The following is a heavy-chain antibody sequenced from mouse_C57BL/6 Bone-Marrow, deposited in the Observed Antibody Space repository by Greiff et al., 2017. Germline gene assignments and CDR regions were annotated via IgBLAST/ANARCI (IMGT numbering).Heavy chain of an antibody. V-gene: IGHV1-9*01. Sequence: QVTLKVSGAELMKPGASVKLSCKATGYTFTGYWIEWVKQRPGHGLEWIGEILPGSGSTNYNEKFKGKATFTADTSSNTAYMQPSSLTTEDSAIYYCARWGYAMDYWGQGTSVTVSS. CDR3: ARWGYAMDY. CDR1: GYTFTGYW. J-gene: IGHJ4*01. CDR2: ILPGSGST.